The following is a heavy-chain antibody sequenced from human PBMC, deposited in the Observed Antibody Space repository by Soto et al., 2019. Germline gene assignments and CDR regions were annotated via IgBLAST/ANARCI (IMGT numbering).Heavy chain of an antibody. CDR3: ARSQGSSTSLEIYYYYYYGMDV. J-gene: IGHJ6*02. CDR2: IIPISGTA. Sequence: QVQLVQSGAEVKKPGSSVKVSCKASGGTFCSYAISWVRQAPGQGLEWMGGIIPISGTANYAQKFQGRVTITADESTSTAYMELSSRRSEDTAVYYCARSQGSSTSLEIYYYYYYGMDVWGQGTTVTVSS. CDR1: GGTFCSYA. D-gene: IGHD2-2*01. V-gene: IGHV1-69*01.